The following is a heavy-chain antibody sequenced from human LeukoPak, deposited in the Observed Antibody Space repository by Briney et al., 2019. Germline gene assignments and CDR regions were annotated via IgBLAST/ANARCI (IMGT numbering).Heavy chain of an antibody. V-gene: IGHV1-69*13. Sequence: ASVKVSCKASGGTFSSYAISWVRQAPGQGLEWMGGIIPIFGTANYAQKFQGRVTITADESTSTAYMELSSLRSEDTAVYYCARGQVDTLYYYYYMDVWGKGTTVTVSS. J-gene: IGHJ6*03. CDR1: GGTFSSYA. CDR3: ARGQVDTLYYYYYMDV. CDR2: IIPIFGTA. D-gene: IGHD5-18*01.